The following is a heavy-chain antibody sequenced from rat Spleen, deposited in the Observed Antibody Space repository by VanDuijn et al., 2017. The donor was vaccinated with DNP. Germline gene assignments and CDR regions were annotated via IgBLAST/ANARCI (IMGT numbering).Heavy chain of an antibody. V-gene: IGHV5-25*01. CDR1: GFTFSDYY. J-gene: IGHJ2*01. CDR3: ASNNYFDY. CDR2: ISTGGGNT. Sequence: EVQLVESGGGSVQPGRSMKLSCAASGFTFSDYYMAWVRQAPKKGLEWVASISTGGGNTYYRDSVKGRFTISRDNAKNTQYLQIDSLRSEDSATYYCASNNYFDYWGQGVMVTVSS.